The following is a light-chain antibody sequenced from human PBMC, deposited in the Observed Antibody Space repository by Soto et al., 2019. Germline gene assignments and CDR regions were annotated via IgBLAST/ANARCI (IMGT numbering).Light chain of an antibody. CDR3: QQSYSLPYT. V-gene: IGKV3-11*01. CDR2: DAS. J-gene: IGKJ2*01. Sequence: EIVLTQSPATLSLSPGERATLSCRASQSVSSYLAWYQQKPGQAPRLLIYDASNRATGIPARFRGSGSGTDFTLTISSLEPEDFATYYCQQSYSLPYTFGQGTKVEIK. CDR1: QSVSSY.